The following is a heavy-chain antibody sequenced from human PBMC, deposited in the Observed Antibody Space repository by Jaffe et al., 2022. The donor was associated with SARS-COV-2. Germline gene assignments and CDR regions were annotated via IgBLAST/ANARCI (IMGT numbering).Heavy chain of an antibody. Sequence: EVQLVESGGGLVQPGGSLRLSCAASGFTISSYSMNWVRQAPGKGLEWVSYISGSGGTIYYADSVKGRFTISRDNAKNSLYLQMNSLRAEDTAVYYCARDSQTREAPIDYWGQGTLVTVSS. J-gene: IGHJ4*02. CDR3: ARDSQTREAPIDY. D-gene: IGHD3-10*01. CDR2: ISGSGGTI. CDR1: GFTISSYS. V-gene: IGHV3-48*01.